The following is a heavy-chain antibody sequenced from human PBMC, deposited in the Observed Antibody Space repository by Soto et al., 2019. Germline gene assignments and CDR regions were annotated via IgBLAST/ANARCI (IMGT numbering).Heavy chain of an antibody. Sequence: GGSLRLSCAASGFIFSNYWMHWVRQVPGKGLVWVSRINTDGRETNYADSVKGRFTVSRDNAKNTQFLQMNSLRVEDTAVYYCARDPDSSGYYVFDYWGQGTLVTVSS. CDR1: GFIFSNYW. J-gene: IGHJ4*02. CDR2: INTDGRET. D-gene: IGHD3-22*01. V-gene: IGHV3-74*01. CDR3: ARDPDSSGYYVFDY.